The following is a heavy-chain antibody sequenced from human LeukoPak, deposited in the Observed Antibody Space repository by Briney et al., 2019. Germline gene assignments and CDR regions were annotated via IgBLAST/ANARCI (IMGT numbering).Heavy chain of an antibody. D-gene: IGHD1-26*01. CDR3: ARVGIVGPFGRGGVFDI. V-gene: IGHV4-39*07. J-gene: IGHJ3*02. CDR1: GGSISSSSYY. Sequence: SETLSLTCTVSGGSISSSSYYWGWIRQPPGKGLEWIGSIYYSGSTYYNPSLKSRVTISVGTSKNQFSLKLSSVTAADTAVYYCARVGIVGPFGRGGVFDIWGQGTMVTVSS. CDR2: IYYSGST.